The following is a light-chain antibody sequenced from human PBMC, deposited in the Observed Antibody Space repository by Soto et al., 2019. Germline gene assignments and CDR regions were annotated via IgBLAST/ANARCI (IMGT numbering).Light chain of an antibody. Sequence: EIVLTQSPGTLSLSPGERATLSCRASQSVSSSYLAWYQQKPGQAPRLLIYGPSSRDPGIPDRFSGSGSGTDFTLTISRLEPEDFAVYYCQQYGSSPRTFGQGTKVEIK. CDR1: QSVSSSY. CDR2: GPS. V-gene: IGKV3-20*01. CDR3: QQYGSSPRT. J-gene: IGKJ1*01.